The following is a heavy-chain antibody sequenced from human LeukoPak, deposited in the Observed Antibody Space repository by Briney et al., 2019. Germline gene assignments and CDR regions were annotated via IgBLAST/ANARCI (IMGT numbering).Heavy chain of an antibody. CDR1: GGSISSYY. Sequence: SETLSLTCTVSGGSISSYYWSWIRQPPGKGLEWIGYIYYSGSTNYNPSLKSRVTISVDTSKNQFSLKLSSVTAADTAVYYCARRSKGGGNTIGYWGQGTLVTVSS. J-gene: IGHJ4*02. V-gene: IGHV4-59*08. CDR2: IYYSGST. D-gene: IGHD2-15*01. CDR3: ARRSKGGGNTIGY.